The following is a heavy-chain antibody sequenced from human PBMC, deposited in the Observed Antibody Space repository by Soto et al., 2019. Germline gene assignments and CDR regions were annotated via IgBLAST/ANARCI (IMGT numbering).Heavy chain of an antibody. CDR3: AREKTRGCTFGVYYGMDV. J-gene: IGHJ6*02. CDR2: VFHTGNT. CDR1: GGSLNSDDYH. Sequence: QVQLQESGPGLVKPSQTLSLTCTVSGGSLNSDDYHWSWIRQPPGKGLEWIGYVFHTGNTYDNPSLKSRVTISVDTSKNQFSLRLSSVTAADTAVYYCAREKTRGCTFGVYYGMDVWGQGTTVTVSS. D-gene: IGHD6-19*01. V-gene: IGHV4-30-4*01.